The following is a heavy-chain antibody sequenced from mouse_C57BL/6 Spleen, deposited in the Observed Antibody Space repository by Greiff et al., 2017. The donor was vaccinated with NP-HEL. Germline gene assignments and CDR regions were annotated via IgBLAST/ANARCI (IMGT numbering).Heavy chain of an antibody. J-gene: IGHJ2*01. CDR1: GYTFTSYW. V-gene: IGHV1-7*01. Sequence: VQGVESGAELAKPGASVKLSCKASGYTFTSYWMHWVKQRPGQGLEWIGYINPSSGYTKYNQKFKDKATLTADKSSSTAYMQLSSLTYEDSAVYYCARNYDYDRNYFDYWGQGTTLTVSS. D-gene: IGHD2-4*01. CDR2: INPSSGYT. CDR3: ARNYDYDRNYFDY.